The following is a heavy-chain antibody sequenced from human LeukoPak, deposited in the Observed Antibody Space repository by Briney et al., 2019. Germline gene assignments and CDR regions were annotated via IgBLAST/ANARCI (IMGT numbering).Heavy chain of an antibody. V-gene: IGHV1-69*01. D-gene: IGHD3-10*01. CDR3: ARAEAVTMVRGVITEYNWFDP. CDR1: GGTFSSYA. Sequence: SVKVSCKASGGTFSSYAISWVRQAPGQGLKWMGGIIPIFGTANYAQKFQGRVTITADESTSTAYMELSSLRSEDTAVYYCARAEAVTMVRGVITEYNWFDPWGQGTLVTVSS. CDR2: IIPIFGTA. J-gene: IGHJ5*02.